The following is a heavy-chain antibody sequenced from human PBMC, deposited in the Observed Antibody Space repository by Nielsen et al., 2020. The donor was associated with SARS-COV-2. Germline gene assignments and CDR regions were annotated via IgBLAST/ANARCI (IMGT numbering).Heavy chain of an antibody. CDR1: GGSISSGGYY. Sequence: LRLSCTVSGGSISSGGYYWSWIRQHPGKGLEWIGYIYYSGSTYYNPSLKSRVTISVDTSKNQFSLKLSSVTAADTAVYYCATSSIAARYGMDVWGQGTTVTVSS. D-gene: IGHD6-6*01. V-gene: IGHV4-31*03. J-gene: IGHJ6*02. CDR3: ATSSIAARYGMDV. CDR2: IYYSGST.